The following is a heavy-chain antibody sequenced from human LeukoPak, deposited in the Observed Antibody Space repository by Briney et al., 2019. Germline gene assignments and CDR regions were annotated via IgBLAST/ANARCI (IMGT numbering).Heavy chain of an antibody. D-gene: IGHD3-9*01. CDR1: GYAFISDD. J-gene: IGHJ4*02. V-gene: IGHV1-69*06. CDR3: ASETYYDILTGTLDY. CDR2: IIPIFGTA. Sequence: SVKVSCKASGYAFISDDINWVRQAPGQGLEWMGGIIPIFGTANYAQKFQGRVTITADKSTSTAYMELSSLRSEDTAVYYCASETYYDILTGTLDYWGQGTLVTVSS.